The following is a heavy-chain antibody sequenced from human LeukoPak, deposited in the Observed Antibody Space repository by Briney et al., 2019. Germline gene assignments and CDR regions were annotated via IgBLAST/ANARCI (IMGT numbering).Heavy chain of an antibody. CDR3: ARARRDSGYYKVDY. Sequence: TSETLSLTCAVYGGSLSGSYWSWIRQPPGKGLEWIGEISHSGSANYNPSLKSRVTLSIDKSKNQFSLNLNSVTAADTAVYYCARARRDSGYYKVDYWGQGTLVTVSS. CDR1: GGSLSGSY. V-gene: IGHV4-34*01. D-gene: IGHD3-3*01. J-gene: IGHJ4*02. CDR2: ISHSGSA.